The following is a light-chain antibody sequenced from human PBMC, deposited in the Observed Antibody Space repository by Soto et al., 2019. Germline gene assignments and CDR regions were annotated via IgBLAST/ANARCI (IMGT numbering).Light chain of an antibody. CDR3: QQYYATPFT. J-gene: IGKJ3*01. CDR1: QSVLYTSNNQNY. V-gene: IGKV4-1*01. Sequence: DIVMTQSPDSLAVSLGERATINCKSSQSVLYTSNNQNYLAWYQQKAGQPPKLLIYRASTRESGVPDRFSGSGSETDFTLTISSLQAEDVAVYYCQQYYATPFTFGPGTKVEIK. CDR2: RAS.